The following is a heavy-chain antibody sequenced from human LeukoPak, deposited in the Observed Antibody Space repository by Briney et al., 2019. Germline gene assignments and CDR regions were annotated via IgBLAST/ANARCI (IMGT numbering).Heavy chain of an antibody. J-gene: IGHJ6*03. Sequence: SETLSLTCTVSGGSISSYYWSWIRQPAGKGLEWIGRIYTSGSTNYNPSLKSRVTMSVDQSKNQFSLKLSSVTAADTAVHYCARAGRSWVRYYYMEVWGKGTRSPSP. V-gene: IGHV4-4*07. CDR2: IYTSGST. CDR1: GGSISSYY. CDR3: ARAGRSWVRYYYMEV. D-gene: IGHD1-14*01.